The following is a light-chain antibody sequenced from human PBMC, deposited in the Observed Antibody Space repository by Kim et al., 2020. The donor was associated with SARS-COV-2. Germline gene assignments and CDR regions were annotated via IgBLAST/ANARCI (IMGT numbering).Light chain of an antibody. CDR1: SSDVGGYNY. CDR3: SSYAGSNNLV. J-gene: IGLJ3*02. CDR2: EVS. V-gene: IGLV2-8*01. Sequence: GQSVNISCTGTSSDVGGYNYVSGDQQHPGKAPKLMIYEVSQRPTGVPDRFSGSKSGNTASLTVSGLQAEDEAEYNCSSYAGSNNLVFGGGTQRTVL.